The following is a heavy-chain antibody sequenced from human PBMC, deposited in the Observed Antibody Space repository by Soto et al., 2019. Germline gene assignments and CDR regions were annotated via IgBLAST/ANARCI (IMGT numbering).Heavy chain of an antibody. CDR1: GGSVSSDTHH. CDR3: GRFVKFGSGTPCYTRAGV. CDR2: TYSSGST. Sequence: PSETLSLTCTVSGGSVSSDTHHWSWIRQPPGKGLEWIGFTYSSGSTNYNPSLKSRVTILVDTSKNQFSLKLRSVIVADTAGYHCGRFVKFGSGTPCYTRAGVLGPGTTVPCSS. D-gene: IGHD2-2*01. J-gene: IGHJ6*02. V-gene: IGHV4-61*01.